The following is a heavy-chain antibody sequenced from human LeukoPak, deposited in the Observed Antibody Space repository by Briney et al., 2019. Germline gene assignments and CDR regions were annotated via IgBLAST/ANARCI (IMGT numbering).Heavy chain of an antibody. D-gene: IGHD6-19*01. V-gene: IGHV1-2*02. J-gene: IGHJ4*02. CDR2: INPNSGGA. CDR1: GYTFTDYY. CDR3: ARQASGGWYYDY. Sequence: ASVKVSYKASGYTFTDYYMHWVRQAPGQGLEWMGWINPNSGGAHYAQKFQGRVSMTRDTSISTIYMELSRLTSGDTAVYYCARQASGGWYYDYWGQGTLVTASS.